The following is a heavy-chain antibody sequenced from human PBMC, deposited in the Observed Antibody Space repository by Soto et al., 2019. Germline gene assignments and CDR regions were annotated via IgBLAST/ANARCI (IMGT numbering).Heavy chain of an antibody. D-gene: IGHD2-2*01. V-gene: IGHV3-7*01. CDR1: GFTFSSYW. J-gene: IGHJ4*02. CDR3: ARDLGDVVVPAATGLYYFDY. CDR2: IKQDGSEK. Sequence: GGSLRLSCAASGFTFSSYWMSWVRQAPGKGLEWVANIKQDGSEKYYVDSVKGRFTISRDNAKNSLYLQMNSLRAEDTAVYYCARDLGDVVVPAATGLYYFDYWGQGTLVTVSS.